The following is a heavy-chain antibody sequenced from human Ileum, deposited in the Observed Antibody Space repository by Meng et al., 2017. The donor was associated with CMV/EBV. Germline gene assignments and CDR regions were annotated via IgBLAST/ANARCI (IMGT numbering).Heavy chain of an antibody. D-gene: IGHD3-3*01. J-gene: IGHJ4*02. CDR3: ARPGGGFWSGYSDY. Sequence: ASVKVSCKASAYTFTDYYIHWVRQAPGQGLEWMGWISAYNGNTNYAQKLQGRVTMTTDTSTSTAYMELRSLRSDDTAVYYCARPGGGFWSGYSDYWGQGTLVTVSS. V-gene: IGHV1-18*04. CDR1: AYTFTDYY. CDR2: ISAYNGNT.